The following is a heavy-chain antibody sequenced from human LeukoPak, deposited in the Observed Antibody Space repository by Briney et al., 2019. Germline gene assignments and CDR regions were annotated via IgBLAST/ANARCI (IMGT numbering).Heavy chain of an antibody. J-gene: IGHJ3*02. Sequence: GGSLRLSCAASGFTFSSYSMNWVRQAPGKGLEWVSSISSSSSYIYYADSVKGRFTISRDNAKDSLYLQMNSLRAEDTAVYYCARDQGYSSGCDAFDIWGQGTMVTVSS. CDR1: GFTFSSYS. CDR2: ISSSSSYI. D-gene: IGHD6-19*01. V-gene: IGHV3-21*01. CDR3: ARDQGYSSGCDAFDI.